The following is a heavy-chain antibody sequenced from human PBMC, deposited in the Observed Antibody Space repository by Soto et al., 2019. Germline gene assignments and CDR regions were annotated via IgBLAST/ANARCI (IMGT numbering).Heavy chain of an antibody. CDR1: GFTFSSYA. CDR2: ISGSGGST. D-gene: IGHD3-10*01. CDR3: GKYRALLGPFLYGIDV. J-gene: IGHJ6*02. Sequence: GGSLRLSCAASGFTFSSYAMSWVRQAPGKGLEWVSAISGSGGSTYYADSVKGRFTISRDNSKNTLYLQMNSLRAEDTAVYYCGKYRALLGPFLYGIDVWGHGTTVPAS. V-gene: IGHV3-23*01.